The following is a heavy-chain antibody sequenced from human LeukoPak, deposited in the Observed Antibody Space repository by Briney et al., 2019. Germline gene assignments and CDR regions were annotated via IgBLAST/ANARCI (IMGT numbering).Heavy chain of an antibody. D-gene: IGHD6-13*01. CDR2: ISAYDGGT. J-gene: IGHJ6*02. CDR3: ARDPLTSTWSPYYFTLDV. V-gene: IGHV1-18*01. Sequence: ASVKVSCKASGYSFTSYAYNWVRQAPGQGLEWMEWISAYDGGTKYAQDLQGRVTMTTDTSTRTAYMELTRLTSDDTAVYYCARDPLTSTWSPYYFTLDVWGQGTTVSVSS. CDR1: GYSFTSYA.